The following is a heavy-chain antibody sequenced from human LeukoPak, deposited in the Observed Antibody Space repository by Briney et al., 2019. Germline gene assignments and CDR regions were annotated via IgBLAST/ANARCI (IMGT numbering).Heavy chain of an antibody. D-gene: IGHD3-16*02. CDR1: GYTFTSYD. V-gene: IGHV1-8*03. Sequence: PWASVKVSCKASGYTFTSYDINWVRQATGQGLEWMGWMNPNSGNTGYAQKFQGRVTIARNTSISTAYMELSSLRSEDTAVYYCARTDMITFGGVIAKNWFDPWGQGTLVTVSS. J-gene: IGHJ5*02. CDR3: ARTDMITFGGVIAKNWFDP. CDR2: MNPNSGNT.